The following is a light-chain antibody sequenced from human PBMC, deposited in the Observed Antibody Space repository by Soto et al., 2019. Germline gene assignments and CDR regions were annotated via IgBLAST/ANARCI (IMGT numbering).Light chain of an antibody. CDR3: HQYGSSPST. J-gene: IGKJ1*01. CDR2: GAS. CDR1: QNINNN. Sequence: EIVMTQSPATLSVSPGERATLSCRASQNINNNLAWYQQKPGQAPRLLIYGASYRATGIPDRFSGSGSGTDFTLTISRLEPEDFAVYYCHQYGSSPSTFGQGTKVDIK. V-gene: IGKV3-20*01.